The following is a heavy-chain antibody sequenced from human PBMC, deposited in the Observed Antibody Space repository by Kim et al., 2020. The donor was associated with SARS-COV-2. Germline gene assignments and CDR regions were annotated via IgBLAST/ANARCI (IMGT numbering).Heavy chain of an antibody. D-gene: IGHD2-2*02. CDR1: GFTFSSYS. Sequence: GGSLRLSCAASGFTFSSYSMNWVRQAPGKGLEWVSSISSSSSYIYYADSVKGRFTISRDNAKNSLYLQMNSLRAEDTAVYYCAREALPPIVVVPAAIGWFDPWGQGTLVTVSS. V-gene: IGHV3-21*01. CDR3: AREALPPIVVVPAAIGWFDP. CDR2: ISSSSSYI. J-gene: IGHJ5*02.